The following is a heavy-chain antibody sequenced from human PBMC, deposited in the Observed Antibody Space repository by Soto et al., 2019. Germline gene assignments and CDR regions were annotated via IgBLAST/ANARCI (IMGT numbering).Heavy chain of an antibody. CDR3: ERDFFPRRRLRFLDY. Sequence: EVQLVESGGGVVRPGGSLRLSCAASGFTFDDYGMSWVRQAPGKGLEWVSGINWNGGSTGYADSVKGRFTISRDNAKNSLYLQMNSLRAEDTALDHCERDFFPRRRLRFLDYWDQGTLVTVSS. J-gene: IGHJ4*02. CDR2: INWNGGST. V-gene: IGHV3-20*01. CDR1: GFTFDDYG. D-gene: IGHD3-3*01.